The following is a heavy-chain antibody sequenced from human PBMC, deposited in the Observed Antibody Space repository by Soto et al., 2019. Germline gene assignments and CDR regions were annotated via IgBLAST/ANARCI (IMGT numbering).Heavy chain of an antibody. CDR3: VKDRVPGAYGHYYGMDV. CDR2: ISYDGSEK. CDR1: GFTFNNSG. D-gene: IGHD5-12*01. Sequence: GGSLRLSCRVSGFTFNNSGMHWVRQAPGKGLEWMAVISYDGSEKHYADSMKGRLTISRDNSKDTLHLQMNSLRAEDTAIYFCVKDRVPGAYGHYYGMDVWGQGTTVTVSS. J-gene: IGHJ6*02. V-gene: IGHV3-30*18.